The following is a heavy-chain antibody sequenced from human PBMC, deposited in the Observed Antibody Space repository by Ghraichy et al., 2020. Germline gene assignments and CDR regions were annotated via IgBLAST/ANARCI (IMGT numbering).Heavy chain of an antibody. J-gene: IGHJ4*02. D-gene: IGHD3-22*01. V-gene: IGHV3-33*01. CDR1: GFIFSSYG. CDR2: IWNDGSDK. CDR3: ARDKPDYYDSSGHHVSFYFDY. Sequence: GGSLRLSCVASGFIFSSYGMHWVRQAPGKGLEWVAVIWNDGSDKYYADSVKGRFTISRDNFKNTLYLQMNSLRAEDTAVYYCARDKPDYYDSSGHHVSFYFDYWGQGILVTVSS.